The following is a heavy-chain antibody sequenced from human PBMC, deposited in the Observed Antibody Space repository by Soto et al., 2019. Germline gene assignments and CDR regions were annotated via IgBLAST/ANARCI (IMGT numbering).Heavy chain of an antibody. CDR3: AKEATFDY. CDR1: GFTFSSYG. Sequence: QVQLVESGGGVVQPGRSLRLSCAASGFTFSSYGMHWVRQAPGKGLEWVAVISYDGSNKYYADSVKGRFTISRDNSKNTLYLQMNSLRAEDTAVYYCAKEATFDYWGQGTLVTVS. J-gene: IGHJ4*02. V-gene: IGHV3-30*18. CDR2: ISYDGSNK.